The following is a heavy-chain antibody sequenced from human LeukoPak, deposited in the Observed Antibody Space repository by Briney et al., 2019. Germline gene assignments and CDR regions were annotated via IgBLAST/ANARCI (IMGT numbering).Heavy chain of an antibody. J-gene: IGHJ3*02. V-gene: IGHV3-53*05. Sequence: PGGSLRLSCAASGFTVSSNYMSWVRQAPGKGLEWVSVIYSGGSTSYADSVKGRFTISRDNSKNTLYLQMNSLRAEDTAVYYCARDGRVPAANDAFDIWGQGTMVTVSS. CDR3: ARDGRVPAANDAFDI. D-gene: IGHD2-2*01. CDR1: GFTVSSNY. CDR2: IYSGGST.